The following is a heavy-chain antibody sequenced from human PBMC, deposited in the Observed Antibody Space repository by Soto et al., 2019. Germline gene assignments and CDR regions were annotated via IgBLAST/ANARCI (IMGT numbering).Heavy chain of an antibody. Sequence: SETLSLTCTVSGGSISSGGYYWSWIRQHPGKGLEWIGYIYYSGSTYYNPSLKSRVTISVDTSKNQFSLKLSSVTAADTAVYYCARDLGIGGYSSSWRLYYYYGMDVWGQGTTVTVSS. D-gene: IGHD6-13*01. CDR2: IYYSGST. CDR1: GGSISSGGYY. V-gene: IGHV4-31*03. CDR3: ARDLGIGGYSSSWRLYYYYGMDV. J-gene: IGHJ6*02.